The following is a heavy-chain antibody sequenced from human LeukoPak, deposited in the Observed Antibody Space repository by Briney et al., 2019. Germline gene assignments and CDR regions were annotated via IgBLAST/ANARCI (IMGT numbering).Heavy chain of an antibody. Sequence: QAGGSLRLSCAASGFTFSSYAMSWVRRAPGKGLEWVSAISGSGGSTYYADSVKGRFTSSRDNSKNTLYLQMNSLRAEDTAVYYCGRDPNGDYVGAFDFRGQGTMVTVSS. CDR1: GFTFSSYA. D-gene: IGHD4-17*01. CDR3: GRDPNGDYVGAFDF. J-gene: IGHJ3*01. V-gene: IGHV3-23*01. CDR2: ISGSGGST.